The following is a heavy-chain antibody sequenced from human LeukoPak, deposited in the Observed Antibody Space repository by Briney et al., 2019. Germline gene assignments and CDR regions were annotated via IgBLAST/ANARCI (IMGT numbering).Heavy chain of an antibody. D-gene: IGHD3-3*01. J-gene: IGHJ4*02. Sequence: ASVKVSCKASGYTFNSYDISWVRQAPGQGLEWMAWISTYNGNTNYALKVQGSATMTTDTSTSTGYMELRSLRSDDTAVYYCARVLRYDFWSAYYFDYWGQGTLVTVSS. V-gene: IGHV1-18*01. CDR1: GYTFNSYD. CDR3: ARVLRYDFWSAYYFDY. CDR2: ISTYNGNT.